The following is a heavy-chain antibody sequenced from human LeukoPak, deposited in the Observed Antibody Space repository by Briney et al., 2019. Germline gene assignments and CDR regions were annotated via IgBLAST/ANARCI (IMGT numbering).Heavy chain of an antibody. CDR1: GLTFSRYN. D-gene: IGHD1-20*01. J-gene: IGHJ4*02. CDR3: ARADNWIPDY. V-gene: IGHV3-21*01. CDR2: ITSSSSYI. Sequence: PGGSLRLSCAGSGLTFSRYNMNWVRQAPGKGLEWVSLITSSSSYIDYADSVKGRFTISRDNARNSLFLQMHSLRAEDTAAYYCARADNWIPDYWGQGTLVTVSS.